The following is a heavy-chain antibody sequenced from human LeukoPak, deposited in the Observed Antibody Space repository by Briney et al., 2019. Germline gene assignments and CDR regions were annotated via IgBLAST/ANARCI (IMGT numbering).Heavy chain of an antibody. CDR3: AKGRGYTYGPSSALDY. V-gene: IGHV3-30*18. D-gene: IGHD5-18*01. CDR2: ISYDGSNK. CDR1: GFTFSSYG. J-gene: IGHJ4*02. Sequence: PGGSLRLSCAASGFTFSSYGMHWVRQAPGKGLEWVAIISYDGSNKYYEDSVKGRFTISRDNSKNTLYLQMNSLRAEDTAVYYCAKGRGYTYGPSSALDYWGQGTLVTVSS.